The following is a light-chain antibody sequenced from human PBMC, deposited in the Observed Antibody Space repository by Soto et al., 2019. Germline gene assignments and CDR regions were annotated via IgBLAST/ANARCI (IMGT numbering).Light chain of an antibody. J-gene: IGLJ1*01. CDR3: KSYAVGSIYV. CDR1: SSDIGAGYD. CDR2: GNS. Sequence: QSVLTQPPSVSGAPGQRVTISCTGSSSDIGAGYDVHWYQQLPGTAPKLLIYGNSDRPSGVPDRFSGSKSGTSASLAITGLQAEDEADYYCKSYAVGSIYVFGTGTKLTVL. V-gene: IGLV1-40*01.